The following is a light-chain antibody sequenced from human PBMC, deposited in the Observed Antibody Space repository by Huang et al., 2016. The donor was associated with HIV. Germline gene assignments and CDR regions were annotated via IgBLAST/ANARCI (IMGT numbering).Light chain of an antibody. V-gene: IGKV3-11*01. Sequence: EIVLTQSPATLSLSPGERATLSCRASQSVRNYLAWYQQKPGQAPRLLIYEASNRATGTPARFSGSGSGTDFTLTISNLEPEDFAVYYCQQRSDWPPWTFGQGTKVEIK. CDR3: QQRSDWPPWT. CDR2: EAS. J-gene: IGKJ1*01. CDR1: QSVRNY.